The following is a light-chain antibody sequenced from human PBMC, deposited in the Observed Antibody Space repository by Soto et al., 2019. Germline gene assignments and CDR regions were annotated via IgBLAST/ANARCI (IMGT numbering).Light chain of an antibody. J-gene: IGKJ2*01. CDR1: QSVSKY. Sequence: DVQMTQSPSTLSASVGDRVTITCWTSQSVSKYLAWYQQKPGKAPKILIHDVSNLESGVPSRFSGSGSGTEFTLTISCLQPDDFATYYCLQYNSYLHTFGPGTTLEMK. CDR3: LQYNSYLHT. CDR2: DVS. V-gene: IGKV1-5*01.